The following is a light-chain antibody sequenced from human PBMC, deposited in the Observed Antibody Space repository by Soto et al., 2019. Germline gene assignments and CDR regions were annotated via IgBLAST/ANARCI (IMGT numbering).Light chain of an antibody. CDR1: QSVSSN. CDR3: QQYNNWPPYT. CDR2: GAS. Sequence: EIVMTQSPATLSVSPGERATLSCRASQSVSSNLAWYQQKHGQAPRLLIYGASTRATGIPARFSDSGSGTEFTLTISSLQSEDFAVYYCQQYNNWPPYTFGQGTKLEIK. V-gene: IGKV3-15*01. J-gene: IGKJ2*01.